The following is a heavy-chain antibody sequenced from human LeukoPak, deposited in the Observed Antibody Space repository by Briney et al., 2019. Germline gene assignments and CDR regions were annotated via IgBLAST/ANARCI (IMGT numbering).Heavy chain of an antibody. Sequence: PSETLSLTCAVYGGSFSGYYWSWIRQPPGKGLEWIGEINHSGSTNYNPSLKSRVTISVDTSKNQFSLKLSSVTAADTAVYYCARSTMIVVDANWFDPRGQGTLVTVSS. CDR2: INHSGST. J-gene: IGHJ5*02. CDR1: GGSFSGYY. CDR3: ARSTMIVVDANWFDP. V-gene: IGHV4-34*01. D-gene: IGHD3-22*01.